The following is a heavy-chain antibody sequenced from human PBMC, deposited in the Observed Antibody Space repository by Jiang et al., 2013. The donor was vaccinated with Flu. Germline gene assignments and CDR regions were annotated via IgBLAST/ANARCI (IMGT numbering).Heavy chain of an antibody. CDR3: ARALGGPGYWAFDY. CDR1: GDNVSSNSAA. Sequence: SQTLSLTCAISGDNVSSNSAAWNWIRQSPSRGLEWLGRTYYRSKWYNDYAVSVKSRITINPDTSKNQFSLQLNSVTPKDTAVYYCARALGGPGYWAFDYWGQGTLVTVSS. J-gene: IGHJ4*02. V-gene: IGHV6-1*01. D-gene: IGHD6-13*01. CDR2: TYYRSKWYN.